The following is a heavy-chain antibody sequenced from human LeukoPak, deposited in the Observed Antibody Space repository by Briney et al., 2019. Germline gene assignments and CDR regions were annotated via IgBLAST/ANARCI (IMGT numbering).Heavy chain of an antibody. J-gene: IGHJ4*02. CDR2: MNQLGNEK. D-gene: IGHD3-10*01. CDR3: ARGTYYYQV. CDR1: KFTFRSYV. Sequence: GGSLRLSCAASKFTFRSYVTSWGRQAPGKGLEWVAYMNQLGNEKNYVDSVKGRFTISRDNAKNSLYLQMNSLRAEDTAVYYCARGTYYYQVWSQGTLVTVSS. V-gene: IGHV3-7*04.